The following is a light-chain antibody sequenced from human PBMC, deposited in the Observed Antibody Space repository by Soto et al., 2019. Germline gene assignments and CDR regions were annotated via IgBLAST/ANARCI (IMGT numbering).Light chain of an antibody. V-gene: IGLV2-8*01. Sequence: SALTQPPSASGSPGQSVTISCTGTSSDVGDYNYVSWYQQHPGKAPKLMIYEVSKRPSGVPDRFSGSKSGNTASLTVSGLQAEDEADYYCSSYAGSNKNVFGTGTRSPS. CDR3: SSYAGSNKNV. J-gene: IGLJ1*01. CDR2: EVS. CDR1: SSDVGDYNY.